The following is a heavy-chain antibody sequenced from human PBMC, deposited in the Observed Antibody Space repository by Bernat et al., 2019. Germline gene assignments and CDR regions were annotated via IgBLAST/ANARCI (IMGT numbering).Heavy chain of an antibody. D-gene: IGHD1-26*01. J-gene: IGHJ4*02. Sequence: EVQLVESGGGLVQPGGSLRLSCAASGFSVSYNYMSWVRQAPEKGLEWVSIIYGGGSTNYADSVKGRFTISRDNSKNTLYLQMNSLRADDTAVYYCVRDMLSSPTSGPYYFDNWGQGTLVTVSS. V-gene: IGHV3-66*01. CDR1: GFSVSYNY. CDR3: VRDMLSSPTSGPYYFDN. CDR2: IYGGGST.